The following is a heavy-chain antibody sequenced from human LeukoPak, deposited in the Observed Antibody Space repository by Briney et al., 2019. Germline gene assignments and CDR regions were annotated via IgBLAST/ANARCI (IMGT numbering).Heavy chain of an antibody. CDR2: IIPIFGTA. Sequence: SVKVSCKASGGTFSSYAISWVRQAPGQGLEWMGGIIPIFGTANYAQKFQGRVTITADESTSTAYMELSSLRSEDTAVYYCARDLIYGSSGSSPLGDYWGQGTLVTVSS. V-gene: IGHV1-69*13. CDR3: ARDLIYGSSGSSPLGDY. CDR1: GGTFSSYA. D-gene: IGHD3-22*01. J-gene: IGHJ4*02.